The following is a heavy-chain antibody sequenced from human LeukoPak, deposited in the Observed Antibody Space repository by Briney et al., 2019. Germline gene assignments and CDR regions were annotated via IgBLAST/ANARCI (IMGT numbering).Heavy chain of an antibody. V-gene: IGHV4-39*07. Sequence: SETLSLTCTVSGGSISSSSYYWGWIRQPPGKGLEWIGSIYYSGSTYYNPSLKSRVTISVDTSKNQFSLKLSSVTAADTAVYYCARASEYSGYDFDYWGQGTLVTVSS. J-gene: IGHJ4*02. CDR2: IYYSGST. CDR1: GGSISSSSYY. CDR3: ARASEYSGYDFDY. D-gene: IGHD5-12*01.